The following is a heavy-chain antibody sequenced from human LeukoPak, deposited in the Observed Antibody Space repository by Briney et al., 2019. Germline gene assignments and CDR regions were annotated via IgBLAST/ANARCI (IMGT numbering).Heavy chain of an antibody. CDR3: ARVGRVGATVVFDY. CDR1: GGSISSYY. Sequence: SETLSLTCTVSGGSISSYYWSWIRQPPGKGLEWIGYIYYSGGTNYNPSLKSRVTISVDTSKNQFSLKLSSVTAADTAVYYCARVGRVGATVVFDYWGQGTLVTVSS. V-gene: IGHV4-59*01. CDR2: IYYSGGT. D-gene: IGHD1-26*01. J-gene: IGHJ4*02.